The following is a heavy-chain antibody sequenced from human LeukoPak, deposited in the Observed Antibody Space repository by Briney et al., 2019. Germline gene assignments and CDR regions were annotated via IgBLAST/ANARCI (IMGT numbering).Heavy chain of an antibody. Sequence: GGSLRLSCAASGFTFSSYSMNWVRQAPGEGLEWVSSISSSSSYIYYADSVKGRFTISRDNAKNSLYLQMNSLRAEDTAVYYCARGGEMATITEFYFDYWGQGTLVTVSS. CDR2: ISSSSSYI. CDR3: ARGGEMATITEFYFDY. J-gene: IGHJ4*02. CDR1: GFTFSSYS. V-gene: IGHV3-21*01. D-gene: IGHD5-24*01.